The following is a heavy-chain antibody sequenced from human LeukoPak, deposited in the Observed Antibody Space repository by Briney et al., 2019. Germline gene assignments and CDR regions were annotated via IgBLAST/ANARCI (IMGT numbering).Heavy chain of an antibody. CDR1: GFTFSSYG. CDR3: ARDQGMATSLLDY. J-gene: IGHJ4*02. Sequence: GGSLRLSCAASGFTFSSYGIHWVRQAPGKGLEWVAFIGGDGTEKYYAVSVKGRFTISRDNSKNTLYLQMNSLRVEDTAVYYCARDQGMATSLLDYWGQGTLVTVSS. CDR2: IGGDGTEK. V-gene: IGHV3-30*02. D-gene: IGHD5-24*01.